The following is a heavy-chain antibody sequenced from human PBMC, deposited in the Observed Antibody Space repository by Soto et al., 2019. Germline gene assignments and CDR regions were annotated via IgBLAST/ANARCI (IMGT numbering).Heavy chain of an antibody. CDR2: IIPIFGTA. D-gene: IGHD2-15*01. Sequence: GASVKVSCKASGGTFSSYAISWVRQAPGQGLEWMGGIIPIFGTANYAQKFQGRVTITADESTSTAYMELSSLRSEDTAVYYCARLGYCSGGSCYSDYYYGMDVWGQGTTVTVSS. V-gene: IGHV1-69*13. J-gene: IGHJ6*02. CDR3: ARLGYCSGGSCYSDYYYGMDV. CDR1: GGTFSSYA.